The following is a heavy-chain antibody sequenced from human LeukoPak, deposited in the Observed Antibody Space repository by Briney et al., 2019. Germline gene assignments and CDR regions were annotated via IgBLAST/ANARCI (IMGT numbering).Heavy chain of an antibody. V-gene: IGHV4-31*03. CDR2: IYYSGST. J-gene: IGHJ4*02. CDR3: ARGYYYDSSGSPLDY. Sequence: PSQTLSLTCTVSGGSISSGGYDWSWIRQHPGKGLEWIGYIYYSGSTYYNPSLKSRVTISVDTSKNQFSLKLSSVTAADTAVYYCARGYYYDSSGSPLDYWGQGTLVTVSS. CDR1: GGSISSGGYD. D-gene: IGHD3-22*01.